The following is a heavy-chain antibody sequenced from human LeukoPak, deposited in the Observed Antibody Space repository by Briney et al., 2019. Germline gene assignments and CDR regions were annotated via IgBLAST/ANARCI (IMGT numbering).Heavy chain of an antibody. Sequence: MSSETLSLTCTVSGGSISSYYWSWIRQPAGKGLEWIGRIYTSGSTNYNPSLKSRVTISVDTSKNHLSLNLTSVTAADTAIYYCARDPGAHTDSGNWGQGTLVTVSS. V-gene: IGHV4-4*07. D-gene: IGHD6-19*01. CDR2: IYTSGST. CDR3: ARDPGAHTDSGN. J-gene: IGHJ4*02. CDR1: GGSISSYY.